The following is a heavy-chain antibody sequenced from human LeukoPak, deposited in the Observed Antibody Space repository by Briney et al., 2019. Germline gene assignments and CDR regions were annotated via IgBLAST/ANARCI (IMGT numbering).Heavy chain of an antibody. CDR2: INPSGGST. D-gene: IGHD3-22*01. CDR3: ARGQNYYDSSGYLYYFDY. V-gene: IGHV1-46*01. J-gene: IGHJ4*02. Sequence: ASVKVSCKASGYTITSYYMHWVRQAPGQGLKWMGIINPSGGSTSYAQKFQGRVTMTRDTSTSTVYMELSSLRSEDTAVYYCARGQNYYDSSGYLYYFDYWGQGTLVTVSS. CDR1: GYTITSYY.